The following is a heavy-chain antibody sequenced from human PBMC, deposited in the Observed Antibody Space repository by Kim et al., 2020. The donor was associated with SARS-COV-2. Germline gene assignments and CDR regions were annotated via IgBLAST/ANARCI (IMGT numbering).Heavy chain of an antibody. Sequence: VKGRFTISRDDSKNTLYLQMNSLKTEDTAVYYCTTVITMVRGVRTYGMDVWGQGTTVTVSS. J-gene: IGHJ6*02. D-gene: IGHD3-10*01. V-gene: IGHV3-15*01. CDR3: TTVITMVRGVRTYGMDV.